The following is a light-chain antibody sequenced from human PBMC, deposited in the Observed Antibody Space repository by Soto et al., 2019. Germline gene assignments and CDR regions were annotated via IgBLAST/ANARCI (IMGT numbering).Light chain of an antibody. Sequence: EIVLTQSPGTLYLSPGERASISCRASQTVISSYLAWYQHKPAQAPRLLIYGASSRATGIPDRFSGSGSGTDFTLTISRLEPEDFAVYYCQQNGNSLFTFGPGTKVEIK. CDR2: GAS. CDR3: QQNGNSLFT. J-gene: IGKJ3*01. CDR1: QTVISSY. V-gene: IGKV3-20*01.